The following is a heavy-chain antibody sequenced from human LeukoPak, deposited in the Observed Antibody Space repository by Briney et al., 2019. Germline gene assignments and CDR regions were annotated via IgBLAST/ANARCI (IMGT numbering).Heavy chain of an antibody. CDR2: ISAYNGNT. CDR1: GYTFISYG. Sequence: ASVKVSCKASGYTFISYGISWVRQAPGQGLEWMGWISAYNGNTNYVQKLQGRVTMTTDTSTSTAYMELRSLRSDDTAVYYCAREPSSGYADPWGQGTLVTVSS. D-gene: IGHD3-3*01. V-gene: IGHV1-18*01. CDR3: AREPSSGYADP. J-gene: IGHJ5*02.